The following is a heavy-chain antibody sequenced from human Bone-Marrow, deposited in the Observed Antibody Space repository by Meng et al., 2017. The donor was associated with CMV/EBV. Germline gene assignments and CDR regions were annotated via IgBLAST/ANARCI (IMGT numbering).Heavy chain of an antibody. J-gene: IGHJ6*04. D-gene: IGHD2-2*01. CDR1: GGSISSGDYY. V-gene: IGHV4-30-4*08. CDR3: ARDLGYCSSTSCFSFGMDV. CDR2: IYYSGST. Sequence: SETLSLTCTVSGGSISSGDYYWSWIRQPPGKGLEWIGYIYYSGSTYYNPSLKSRVTISVDTSKNQFSLKLSSVTAADTAVYYCARDLGYCSSTSCFSFGMDVWGKGTTVTVSS.